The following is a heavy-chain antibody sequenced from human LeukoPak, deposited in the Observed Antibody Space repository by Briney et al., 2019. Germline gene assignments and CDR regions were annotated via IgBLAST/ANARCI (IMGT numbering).Heavy chain of an antibody. CDR1: GGSISSYY. D-gene: IGHD5-18*01. Sequence: PSETLSLTCTVSGGSISSYYWSWIRQPPGEGLEWVGYIYYSGSTNYNPSLKSRVTISVDTSKNQFSLKLSSVTAADTAVYYCARAFGYSYGYFDYWGQGTLVTVSS. CDR2: IYYSGST. J-gene: IGHJ4*02. V-gene: IGHV4-59*01. CDR3: ARAFGYSYGYFDY.